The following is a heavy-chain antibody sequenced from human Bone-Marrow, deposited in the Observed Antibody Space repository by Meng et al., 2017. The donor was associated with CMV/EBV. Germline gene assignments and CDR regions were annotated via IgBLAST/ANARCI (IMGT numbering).Heavy chain of an antibody. CDR1: GGTFSSYS. CDR2: IIPIFGAA. Sequence: SVKVSCKASGGTFSSYSITWVRQAPGQGLEWMGGIIPIFGAATYAQKFQGRVTITADESTTTAYMELSSLRSEDTAVYYCARLKGMVRGIYGMDVWGQGTTVTGAS. J-gene: IGHJ6*01. D-gene: IGHD3-10*01. CDR3: ARLKGMVRGIYGMDV. V-gene: IGHV1-69*13.